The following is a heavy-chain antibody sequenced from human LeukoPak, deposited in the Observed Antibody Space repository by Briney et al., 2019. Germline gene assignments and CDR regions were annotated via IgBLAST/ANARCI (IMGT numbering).Heavy chain of an antibody. CDR1: GGSISSYY. Sequence: SETLSLTCTVSGGSISSYYWSCIRQPPGKGLEWIGYIYYSGSTNYNPSLKSRVTISVDTSKNQFSLKLSSVTAADTAVYYCARDLYYYGSGSYVIFDYWGQGTLVTVSS. J-gene: IGHJ4*02. CDR3: ARDLYYYGSGSYVIFDY. D-gene: IGHD3-10*01. V-gene: IGHV4-59*01. CDR2: IYYSGST.